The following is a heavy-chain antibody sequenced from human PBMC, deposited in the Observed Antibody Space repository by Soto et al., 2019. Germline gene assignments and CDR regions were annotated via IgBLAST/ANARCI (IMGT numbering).Heavy chain of an antibody. CDR1: GGSISSYY. CDR2: IYYSGST. J-gene: IGHJ6*02. D-gene: IGHD2-2*01. Sequence: SDTRSLSCTVTGGSISSYYWSWIRQPPGKGLEWIGYIYYSGSTNYNPSLKSRVTISVDTSKNQLSLKLSSVTAAASAVYSRARAVVVPAATFPDHYYFYYGMDVWGQGTTVTVSS. CDR3: ARAVVVPAATFPDHYYFYYGMDV. V-gene: IGHV4-59*01.